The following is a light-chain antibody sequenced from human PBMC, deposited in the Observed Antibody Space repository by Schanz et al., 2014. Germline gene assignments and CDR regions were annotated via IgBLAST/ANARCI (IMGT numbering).Light chain of an antibody. J-gene: IGKJ4*01. CDR2: WAS. Sequence: DIVMTQSPDSLAVSLGERATINCKSSQSILYNSNNKNYLSWYQQKPGQPPKPLIYWASTRESGVPDRFSGSGSGTDFTLTISSLQAEDVAVYYCQQFYSTPLTFGGGTKVEIK. CDR1: QSILYNSNNKNY. CDR3: QQFYSTPLT. V-gene: IGKV4-1*01.